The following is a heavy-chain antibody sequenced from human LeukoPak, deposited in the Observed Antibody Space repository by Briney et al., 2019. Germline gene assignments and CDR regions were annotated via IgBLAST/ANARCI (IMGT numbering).Heavy chain of an antibody. J-gene: IGHJ6*03. CDR3: ARGGTYYYQYYYMDV. D-gene: IGHD3-16*01. CDR2: MSFDGSHI. V-gene: IGHV3-30*01. CDR1: QFTFNLHA. Sequence: PGGSLRLSCAPSQFTFNLHAMNWVRQAPGKGLDWVAVMSFDGSHIYYADSVKGRFTISRDNSNNTLFLQMNSLNADDTAVYYCARGGTYYYQYYYMDVWGKGTKVTVSS.